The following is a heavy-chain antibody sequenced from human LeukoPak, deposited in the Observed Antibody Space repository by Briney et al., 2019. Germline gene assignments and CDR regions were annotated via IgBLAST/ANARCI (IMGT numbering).Heavy chain of an antibody. CDR3: ASSLLRGAFDI. D-gene: IGHD2-15*01. Sequence: PSETLSLTCTVSGYSISSGYYWGWIRQPPGKGLEWIGSIYHSGSTYYNPSLKSRVTISVDTSKNQFSLKLSSVTAADTAVYYCASSLLRGAFDIWGQGTMVTVSS. V-gene: IGHV4-38-2*02. J-gene: IGHJ3*02. CDR1: GYSISSGYY. CDR2: IYHSGST.